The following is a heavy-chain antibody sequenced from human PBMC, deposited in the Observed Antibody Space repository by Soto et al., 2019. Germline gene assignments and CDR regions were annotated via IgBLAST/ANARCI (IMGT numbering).Heavy chain of an antibody. Sequence: PGGSLRLSCAASGFTFSSYGMHWVRQAPGKGLEWVAVIWYDGSNKYYADSVKGRFTISRDNSKNTLYLQMNSLRAEDTAVYYCARGASLRHYYYGMDVWGQGTTVTVSS. D-gene: IGHD4-17*01. CDR2: IWYDGSNK. V-gene: IGHV3-33*08. CDR1: GFTFSSYG. CDR3: ARGASLRHYYYGMDV. J-gene: IGHJ6*02.